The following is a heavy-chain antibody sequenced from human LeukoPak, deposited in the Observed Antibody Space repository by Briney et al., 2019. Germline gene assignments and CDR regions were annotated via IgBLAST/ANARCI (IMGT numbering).Heavy chain of an antibody. D-gene: IGHD1-1*01. CDR1: GYTFTGYY. CDR2: INPNSGGT. Sequence: GASVKVSCKASGYTFTGYYMHWVRQAPGQGLEWMGWINPNSGGTNYAQKFQGRVTMTRDTSISTAYMELSRLRSDDTAVYYCARGFRGLNWSDVGFDYWGQGTLVTVSS. CDR3: ARGFRGLNWSDVGFDY. J-gene: IGHJ4*02. V-gene: IGHV1-2*02.